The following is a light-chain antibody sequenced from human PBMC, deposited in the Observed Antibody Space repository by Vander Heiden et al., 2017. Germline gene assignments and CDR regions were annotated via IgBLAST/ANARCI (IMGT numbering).Light chain of an antibody. J-gene: IGKJ4*01. Sequence: DIQMTQSPSSVSASVGDRVTLPCRASQDISSWLAWYQQKPGKAPKLLIYSASGLQSGVPLRFSGSGSVTDFTLTISSLQPEDFATYYWQQANSFPLTFGGGTKVEIK. V-gene: IGKV1-12*01. CDR3: QQANSFPLT. CDR1: QDISSW. CDR2: SAS.